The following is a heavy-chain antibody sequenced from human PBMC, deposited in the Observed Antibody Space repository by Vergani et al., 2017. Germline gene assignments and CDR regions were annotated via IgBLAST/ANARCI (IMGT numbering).Heavy chain of an antibody. V-gene: IGHV4-38-2*02. Sequence: QVHLQESGPGLVKPSETLSLTCTVSGYSISSGYYWGWIRQPPGKGLEWIGSIYHSGSTYYNPSLKSRVTISVDTSKNQFSLKLSSVTAADTAVYYCARVGGYSYGYNYFDYWGQGTLVTVSS. CDR1: GYSISSGYY. CDR3: ARVGGYSYGYNYFDY. D-gene: IGHD5-18*01. J-gene: IGHJ4*02. CDR2: IYHSGST.